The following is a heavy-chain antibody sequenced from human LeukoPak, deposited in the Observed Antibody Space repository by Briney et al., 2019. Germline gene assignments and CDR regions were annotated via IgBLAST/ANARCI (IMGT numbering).Heavy chain of an antibody. J-gene: IGHJ4*02. CDR2: IIPIFGTA. CDR1: GGTFSSYA. V-gene: IGHV1-69*01. CDR3: ATGYYYGSGSYSTAFDY. D-gene: IGHD3-10*01. Sequence: SVKVSCKASGGTFSSYAISWVRQAPGQGLEWMGGIIPIFGTANYAQKFQGRVTITADESTSTAYMELSSLRSEDTAVYYCATGYYYGSGSYSTAFDYWGQGTLVTVSS.